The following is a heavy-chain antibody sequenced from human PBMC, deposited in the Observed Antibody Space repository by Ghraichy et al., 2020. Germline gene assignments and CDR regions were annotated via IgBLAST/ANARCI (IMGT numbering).Heavy chain of an antibody. D-gene: IGHD5-18*01. V-gene: IGHV3-66*01. Sequence: GGSLRLSCAASGFTVSSNYMSWVRQAPGKGLEWVSVIYSGGSTYYADSVKGRFTISRDNSKNTLYLQMNSLRAEDTAVYYCARGGVADTAMDHFDYWGQGTLVTVSS. J-gene: IGHJ4*02. CDR2: IYSGGST. CDR1: GFTVSSNY. CDR3: ARGGVADTAMDHFDY.